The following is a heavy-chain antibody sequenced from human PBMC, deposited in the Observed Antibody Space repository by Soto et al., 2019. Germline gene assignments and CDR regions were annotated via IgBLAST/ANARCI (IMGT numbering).Heavy chain of an antibody. CDR3: ARDHFVAGATP. V-gene: IGHV3-7*01. CDR2: IREDERGR. D-gene: IGHD1-1*01. CDR1: GSIFRTYW. Sequence: GGSLRLSCSASGSIFRTYWMTWVRQAPGKGLEWVANIREDERGRDYADSVKGRFTISRDNAKNSLYLQMNNLRVEDTAVYYCARDHFVAGATPWGQGTLVTVSS. J-gene: IGHJ5*02.